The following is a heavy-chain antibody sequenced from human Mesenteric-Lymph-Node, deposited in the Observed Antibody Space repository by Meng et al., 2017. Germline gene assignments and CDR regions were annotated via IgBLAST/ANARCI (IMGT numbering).Heavy chain of an antibody. V-gene: IGHV7-4-1*02. CDR1: GYTFTTYA. D-gene: IGHD2-15*01. CDR3: ARQYCSGGSCSGGDV. J-gene: IGHJ6*02. CDR2: INTNTGNP. Sequence: QVQLVQSGSELKKPVASVKVSCKASGYTFTTYAMNWLRQAPGQGLEWMGWINTNTGNPTYAQGFTGRFVFSLDTSVSTAYLQISSLKAEDTAVYYCARQYCSGGSCSGGDVWGQGTTVTVSS.